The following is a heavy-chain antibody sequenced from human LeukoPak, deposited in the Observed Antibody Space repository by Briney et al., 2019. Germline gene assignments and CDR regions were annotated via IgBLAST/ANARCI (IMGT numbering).Heavy chain of an antibody. D-gene: IGHD3-10*01. CDR3: ARDHRGYYGSGSYYPYNWFDP. Sequence: GASVKVSCKASGGTFSSYAISWVRQAPGQGLEWMGGIIPIFGTANYAQKFQGRVTITADESTSTAYMELSSLRSEDTAVYYCARDHRGYYGSGSYYPYNWFDPWGQGTLVTVSS. CDR2: IIPIFGTA. J-gene: IGHJ5*02. CDR1: GGTFSSYA. V-gene: IGHV1-69*13.